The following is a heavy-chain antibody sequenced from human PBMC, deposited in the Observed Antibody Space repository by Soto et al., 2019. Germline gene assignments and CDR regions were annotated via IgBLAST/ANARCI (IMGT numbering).Heavy chain of an antibody. J-gene: IGHJ4*02. D-gene: IGHD6-13*01. CDR3: ARCSGWYGQCYFDC. Sequence: DVQLVETGGGLIQPGGSLRLSCAASGFIVSSSSMSWVRQAPGKGLEWVSVIYSDGRTYYADSAKGRFTISRDNSKNTLYLQMNSLSAEDTAVYYCARCSGWYGQCYFDCWGQGTLVTVSS. CDR2: IYSDGRT. CDR1: GFIVSSSS. V-gene: IGHV3-53*02.